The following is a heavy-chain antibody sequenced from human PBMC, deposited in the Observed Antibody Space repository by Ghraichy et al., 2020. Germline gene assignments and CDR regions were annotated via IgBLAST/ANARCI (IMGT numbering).Heavy chain of an antibody. CDR1: GGSISSSSYY. CDR3: ASSSRSEYNWNDVAAFDI. CDR2: IYYSGST. V-gene: IGHV4-39*01. J-gene: IGHJ3*02. D-gene: IGHD1-1*01. Sequence: SETLSLTCTVSGGSISSSSYYWGWIRQPPGKGLEWIGSIYYSGSTYYNPSLKSRVTISVDTSKNQFSLKLSSVTAADTAVYYCASSSRSEYNWNDVAAFDIWGQGTMVTVSS.